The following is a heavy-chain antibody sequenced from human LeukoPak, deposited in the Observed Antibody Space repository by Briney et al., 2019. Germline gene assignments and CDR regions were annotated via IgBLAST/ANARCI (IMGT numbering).Heavy chain of an antibody. J-gene: IGHJ3*02. CDR2: IYYSGST. D-gene: IGHD5-24*01. V-gene: IGHV4-59*01. CDR3: ARGLLDGYTHPAAFDI. CDR1: GGSISSYY. Sequence: PSETLSLTCTVSGGSISSYYWSWIRQPPGKGLEWIGCIYYSGSTNYNPSLKSRVTISVETSKNQFSLKLSSVTAADTAVYYCARGLLDGYTHPAAFDIWGQGTMVTVSS.